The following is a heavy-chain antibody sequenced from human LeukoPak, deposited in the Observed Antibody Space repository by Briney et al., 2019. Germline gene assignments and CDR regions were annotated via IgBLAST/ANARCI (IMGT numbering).Heavy chain of an antibody. CDR2: IYYSGST. CDR1: GRPIRSYY. D-gene: IGHD6-19*01. CDR3: ARSVAGDVLDY. J-gene: IGHJ4*02. V-gene: IGHV4-59*13. Sequence: SETLSLTCSVSGRPIRSYYGRWIPQPPGKGLEWIGYIYYSGSTNYNPSLKSRVTISVDTSKNQFSLKLSSVTAADAAVYYCARSVAGDVLDYWGQGTLVTVSS.